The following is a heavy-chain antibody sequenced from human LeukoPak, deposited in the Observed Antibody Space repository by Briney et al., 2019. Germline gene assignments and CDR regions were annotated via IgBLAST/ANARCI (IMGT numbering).Heavy chain of an antibody. D-gene: IGHD1-26*01. J-gene: IGHJ4*02. CDR1: GFTFSSYG. Sequence: GGSLRLSCAASGFTFSSYGMHWVRQAPGKGLEWVAVIWYDGSNKYYADSVKGRFTISRDNSKNTLYLQMNSLRAEDTAVYYCAKPSGSPFHWGQGTLVTVSS. CDR2: IWYDGSNK. CDR3: AKPSGSPFH. V-gene: IGHV3-33*06.